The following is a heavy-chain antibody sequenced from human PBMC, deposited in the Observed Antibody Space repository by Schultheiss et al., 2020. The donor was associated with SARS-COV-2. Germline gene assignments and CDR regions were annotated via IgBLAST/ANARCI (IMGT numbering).Heavy chain of an antibody. CDR3: ARARKHPFSSSWLAEFDY. CDR1: GGSISSYY. J-gene: IGHJ4*02. V-gene: IGHV4-34*01. D-gene: IGHD6-13*01. CDR2: INHSGST. Sequence: SETLSLTCTVSGGSISSYYWSWIRQPPGKGLEWIGEINHSGSTNYNPSLKSRVTISVDTSKNQFSLKLSSVTAADTAVYYCARARKHPFSSSWLAEFDYWGQGTLVTVSS.